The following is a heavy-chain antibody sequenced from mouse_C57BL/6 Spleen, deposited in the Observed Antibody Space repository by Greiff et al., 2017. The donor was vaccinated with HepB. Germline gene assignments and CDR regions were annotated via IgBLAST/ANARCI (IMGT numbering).Heavy chain of an antibody. CDR2: ISNGGGST. J-gene: IGHJ3*01. Sequence: DVKLVESGGGLVQPGGSLKLSCAASGFTFSDYYMYWVRQTPEKRLEWVAYISNGGGSTYYPDTVKGRFTISRDNAKNTLYLQMSRLKSEDTAMYYCARRSAYWGQGTLVTVSA. CDR3: ARRSAY. V-gene: IGHV5-12*01. CDR1: GFTFSDYY.